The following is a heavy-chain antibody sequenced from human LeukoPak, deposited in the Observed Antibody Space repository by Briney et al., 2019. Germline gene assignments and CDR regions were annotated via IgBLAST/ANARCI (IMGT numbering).Heavy chain of an antibody. Sequence: GSLRLSCAASGFTFSSYAMHWVRQAPGKGLEYVSAISSNGGSTYYANSVKGRFTISRDNSKNTLYFQMGSLRAEDMAVYYCARDRRGWYFDYWGQGTLVTVSS. J-gene: IGHJ4*02. CDR2: ISSNGGST. V-gene: IGHV3-64*01. D-gene: IGHD2-15*01. CDR3: ARDRRGWYFDY. CDR1: GFTFSSYA.